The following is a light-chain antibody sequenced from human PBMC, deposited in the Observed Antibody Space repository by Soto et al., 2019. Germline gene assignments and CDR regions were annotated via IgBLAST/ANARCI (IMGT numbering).Light chain of an antibody. Sequence: QSVLTQPPSVSGAPGQRVTISCTGSSSNIGAGYDVHWYQQLPGTAPKLLLYGNSYRPSGVPDRFSGSKSGTSASLAITGLQAEDEADYFCQSYDTSLSEWVFGGGTKLTVL. V-gene: IGLV1-40*01. CDR3: QSYDTSLSEWV. CDR2: GNS. CDR1: SSNIGAGYD. J-gene: IGLJ3*02.